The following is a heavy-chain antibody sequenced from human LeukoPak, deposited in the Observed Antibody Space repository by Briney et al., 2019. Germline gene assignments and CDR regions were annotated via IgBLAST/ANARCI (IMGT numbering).Heavy chain of an antibody. D-gene: IGHD2-2*01. Sequence: SGGSLRLSCAASGFTLNSYLMSWVRQAPGKGLEWVSSISSSSYIYYADSVKGRFTISRDNAKNSLYLQMNSLRAEDTAVYYCARGLGYCSSTSCYDYYYYYMDVWGKGTTVTVSS. V-gene: IGHV3-21*01. CDR1: GFTLNSYL. CDR2: ISSSSYI. J-gene: IGHJ6*03. CDR3: ARGLGYCSSTSCYDYYYYYMDV.